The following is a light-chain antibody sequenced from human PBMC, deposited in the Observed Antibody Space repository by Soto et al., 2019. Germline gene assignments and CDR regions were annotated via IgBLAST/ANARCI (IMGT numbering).Light chain of an antibody. J-gene: IGKJ2*01. CDR1: QSVLYSSNNKNY. Sequence: DIVMTQSPDSLAVSLGERATINCKSSQSVLYSSNNKNYLAWYQQKPGQPPKLLIYWASTRESGVPDRFSGSGSETDFTLTISSLQAEDVAVYYCQQYYSNTPTFGQGTKLEIK. CDR2: WAS. CDR3: QQYYSNTPT. V-gene: IGKV4-1*01.